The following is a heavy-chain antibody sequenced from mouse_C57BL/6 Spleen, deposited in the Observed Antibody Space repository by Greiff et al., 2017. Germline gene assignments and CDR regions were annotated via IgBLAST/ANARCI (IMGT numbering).Heavy chain of an antibody. CDR3: ARSPYYYGSSYWYFDV. D-gene: IGHD1-1*01. V-gene: IGHV2-9-1*01. CDR1: GFSLTSYA. Sequence: VKLQESGPGLVAPSQSLSITCTVSGFSLTSYAISWVRQPPGKGLELLGVIWTGGGTNYNSALKSRLSISKDNSKSQVFLKMNSLQTDDTARYYCARSPYYYGSSYWYFDVWGTGTTVTVSS. CDR2: IWTGGGT. J-gene: IGHJ1*03.